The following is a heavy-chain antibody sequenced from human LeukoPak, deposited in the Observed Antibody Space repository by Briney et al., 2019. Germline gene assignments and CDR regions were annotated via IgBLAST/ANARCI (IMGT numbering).Heavy chain of an antibody. J-gene: IGHJ3*02. V-gene: IGHV1-69*04. CDR2: IIPILGIA. CDR3: AREGLVLRAAFDI. CDR1: EGTFSSYT. D-gene: IGHD2-8*01. Sequence: SVKVSCKASEGTFSSYTISWVRQAPGQGLEWMGRIIPILGIANYAQKFQGRVTITADKSTSTAYMELSSLRSEDTAVYYCAREGLVLRAAFDIWGQGTMVTVSS.